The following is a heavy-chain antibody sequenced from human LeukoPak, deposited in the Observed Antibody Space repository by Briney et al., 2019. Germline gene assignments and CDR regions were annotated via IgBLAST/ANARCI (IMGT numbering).Heavy chain of an antibody. D-gene: IGHD3-10*01. Sequence: GGSLRLSCAASGFTFSSYSMNWVRQAPGKGLEWVSSISSSGSYIYYADSVKGRFTISRDNAKNSLYLQMNSLRAEDTAAYYCARVAYAMVRGVISAFDIWGQGTMVTVSS. CDR1: GFTFSSYS. CDR2: ISSSGSYI. J-gene: IGHJ3*02. V-gene: IGHV3-21*01. CDR3: ARVAYAMVRGVISAFDI.